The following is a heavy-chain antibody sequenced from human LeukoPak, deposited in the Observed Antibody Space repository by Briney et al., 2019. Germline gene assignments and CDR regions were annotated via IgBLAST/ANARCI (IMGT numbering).Heavy chain of an antibody. CDR1: GFTFSSYA. CDR2: ISYDGSNK. J-gene: IGHJ2*01. CDR3: ARRVVNNRNWYFDL. V-gene: IGHV3-30*14. Sequence: PGGSLRLSCAASGFTFSSYAMHWVRQAPGKGLEWVAVISYDGSNKYYADSVKGRFTISRDNSKNTLYLQMNSLRAEDTAVYYCARRVVNNRNWYFDLWGRGTLVTVPS. D-gene: IGHD4-23*01.